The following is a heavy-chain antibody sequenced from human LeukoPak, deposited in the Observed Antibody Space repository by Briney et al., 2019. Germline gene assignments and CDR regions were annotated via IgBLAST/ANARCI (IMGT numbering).Heavy chain of an antibody. CDR2: IYSGGTT. Sequence: GGSLRLSCAASGFTVSGNHMSWVRQAPGKGLNWVSIIYSGGTTYYADSVKGRFTISRDNSKNTLYLQMNSLRAEDTAVYYCARDADYGGSPDVFDIWGRGTIVTVSS. V-gene: IGHV3-53*01. CDR3: ARDADYGGSPDVFDI. CDR1: GFTVSGNH. J-gene: IGHJ3*02. D-gene: IGHD4-23*01.